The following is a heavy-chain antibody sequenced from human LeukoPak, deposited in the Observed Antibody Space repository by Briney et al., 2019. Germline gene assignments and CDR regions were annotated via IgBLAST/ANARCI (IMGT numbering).Heavy chain of an antibody. D-gene: IGHD6-6*01. V-gene: IGHV4-39*07. J-gene: IGHJ4*02. CDR2: IYYSGST. Sequence: SETLSLTCTVSGGSISSSSYYWGWIRQPPGKGLEWIGSIYYSGSTYYNPSLKSRVTISVDPSKNQFSLKLSAVTAADTAVYYCARDIAARPSYYFDYWGQGTLVTVSS. CDR1: GGSISSSSYY. CDR3: ARDIAARPSYYFDY.